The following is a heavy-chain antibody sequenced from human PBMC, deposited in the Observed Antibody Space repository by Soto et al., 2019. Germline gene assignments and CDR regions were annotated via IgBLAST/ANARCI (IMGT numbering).Heavy chain of an antibody. D-gene: IGHD6-19*01. V-gene: IGHV4-59*01. CDR3: ARAFQWPNWFDP. CDR1: GGAINNYY. CDR2: IHYSGST. Sequence: QVQLQESGPGLVKPSKTLSLTCNVSGGAINNYYWSWIRQSPGKGMEWIGYIHYSGSTNHNPSLNGRVPISLDTSRTQFSLKLSTVTAADKAVYYCARAFQWPNWFDPWGRGTLVTVSS. J-gene: IGHJ5*02.